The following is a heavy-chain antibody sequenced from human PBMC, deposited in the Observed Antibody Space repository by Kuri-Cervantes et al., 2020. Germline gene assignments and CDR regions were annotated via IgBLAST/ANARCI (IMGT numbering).Heavy chain of an antibody. D-gene: IGHD6-19*01. CDR1: GGSISSYY. J-gene: IGHJ1*01. CDR3: AREDRELAVVGYFQH. CDR2: IYYSGST. V-gene: IGHV4-59*13. Sequence: SETLSLTCTVSGGSISSYYWSWIRQPPGKGLEWIGYIYYSGSTNHNPSLKSRVTISVDTSKNQFSLKLSSVTAADTAVYYCAREDRELAVVGYFQHWGQGTLVTVSS.